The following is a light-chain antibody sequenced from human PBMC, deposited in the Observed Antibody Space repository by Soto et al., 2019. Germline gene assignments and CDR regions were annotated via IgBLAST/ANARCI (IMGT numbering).Light chain of an antibody. V-gene: IGLV2-8*01. Sequence: QSVLTQLPSASGSLGQSVTISCTGTSSDVGGYNYVSWYQQHPGKAPKLMIYDVSKRPSGVPDRFSGSKSGNTASLTVSGLQAEDEADYYCSSYGGSKNLVFGGGTKVTVL. CDR3: SSYGGSKNLV. J-gene: IGLJ2*01. CDR1: SSDVGGYNY. CDR2: DVS.